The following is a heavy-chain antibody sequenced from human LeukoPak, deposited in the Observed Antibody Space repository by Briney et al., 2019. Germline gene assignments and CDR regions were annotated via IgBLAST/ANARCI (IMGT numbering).Heavy chain of an antibody. Sequence: SETLFPTCTVSGGSISSYYWGLIRQPPGKGLGWIGYIYYSGSTNYNPSLKSRVTISVDTSKNQFSLKLSSVTAADTAVYYCARNNCPGGSCYWDRGYFDYWGQGTLVTVSS. J-gene: IGHJ4*02. CDR2: IYYSGST. CDR1: GGSISSYY. D-gene: IGHD2-15*01. V-gene: IGHV4-59*08. CDR3: ARNNCPGGSCYWDRGYFDY.